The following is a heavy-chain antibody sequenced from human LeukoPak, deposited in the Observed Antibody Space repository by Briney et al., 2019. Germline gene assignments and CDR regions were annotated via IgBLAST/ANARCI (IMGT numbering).Heavy chain of an antibody. CDR1: GGSISSYY. CDR2: IYYSGST. CDR3: ARGSIAARAQGDYYYYYYGMDV. V-gene: IGHV4-59*12. D-gene: IGHD6-6*01. Sequence: SETLSLTCTVSGGSISSYYWSWIRQPPGKGLEWIGYIYYSGSTNYNPSLKSRVTISVDTSKNQFSLKLSSVTAADTAVYYCARGSIAARAQGDYYYYYYGMDVWGQGTTVTVSS. J-gene: IGHJ6*02.